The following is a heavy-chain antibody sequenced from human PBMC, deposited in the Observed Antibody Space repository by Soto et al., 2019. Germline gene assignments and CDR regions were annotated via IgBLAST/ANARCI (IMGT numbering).Heavy chain of an antibody. CDR3: ARDFDRTPGIY. V-gene: IGHV3-7*04. CDR1: GLSFSSYW. J-gene: IGHJ4*02. CDR2: IKQDGSEE. D-gene: IGHD3-9*01. Sequence: EVQLVQSGGGVVQPGESLRLSCAASGLSFSSYWMSWVRQAPGKGLEWLASIKQDGSEEYSADSVKGRFTISRDSAKTSLYLQMNSLGAEDTAVYYCARDFDRTPGIYWGQGTLVTVSS.